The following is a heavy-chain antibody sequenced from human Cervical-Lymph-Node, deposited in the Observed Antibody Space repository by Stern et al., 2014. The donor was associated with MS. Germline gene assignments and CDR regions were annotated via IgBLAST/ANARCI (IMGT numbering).Heavy chain of an antibody. CDR3: TREMAARRFDP. Sequence: QLVQSGGGLAQPGGSLRLSCAASGLTVSSNYMTWVRKAPGKGLEWVSLIYAGSITHYADSVKGRFTISRDNSENILYLQMNSLRVEDTAVYYCTREMAARRFDPWGQGTLVIVSS. CDR2: IYAGSIT. V-gene: IGHV3-66*01. CDR1: GLTVSSNY. J-gene: IGHJ5*02. D-gene: IGHD6-6*01.